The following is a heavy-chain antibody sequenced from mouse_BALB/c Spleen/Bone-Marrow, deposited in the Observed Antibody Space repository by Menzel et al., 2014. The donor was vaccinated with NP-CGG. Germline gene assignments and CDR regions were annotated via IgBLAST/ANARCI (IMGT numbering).Heavy chain of an antibody. J-gene: IGHJ3*01. CDR1: GYAFSISW. D-gene: IGHD2-10*02. V-gene: IGHV1-82*01. CDR2: IYPGDGDT. CDR3: ARTGPSGY. Sequence: VQLPESGSELVKPGASVKISCKASGYAFSISWMNWVKQRPGQGLEWIGRIYPGDGDTNYNGKFKGKATLTADKSSSTAYMQLSSLTSLDAAVDVVARTGPSGYWGQGTLVTVSA.